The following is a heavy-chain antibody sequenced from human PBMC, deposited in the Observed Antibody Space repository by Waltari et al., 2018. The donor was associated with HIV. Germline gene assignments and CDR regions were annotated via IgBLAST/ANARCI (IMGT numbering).Heavy chain of an antibody. CDR1: GGSVSSSVSY. CDR2: IYSSENT. D-gene: IGHD3-10*01. J-gene: IGHJ4*02. CDR3: ARGPGYYFDS. Sequence: QLQLQESGPGLVKPSETLSLTCTVSGGSVSSSVSYWGWICQPPGKGLEGIGNIYSSENTYYSPSLKSQVTITVDTSKNHFSLRVTSVTAADTAVYYCARGPGYYFDSWGQGTLVTVSS. V-gene: IGHV4-39*02.